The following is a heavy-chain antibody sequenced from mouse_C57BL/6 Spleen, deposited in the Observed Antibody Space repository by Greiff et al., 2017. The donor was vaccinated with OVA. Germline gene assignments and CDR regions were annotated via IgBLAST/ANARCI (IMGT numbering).Heavy chain of an antibody. CDR3: ARWGKGYFDV. J-gene: IGHJ1*03. CDR1: GYAFTNYL. V-gene: IGHV1-54*01. D-gene: IGHD2-1*01. CDR2: INPGSGGT. Sequence: QVQLQQSGAELVRPGTSVKVSCKASGYAFTNYLIEWVKQRPGQGLEWIGVINPGSGGTNYNEKFKGKATLTADKSSSTAYMQLSSLTSEDSAVYFCARWGKGYFDVWGTGTTVTVSS.